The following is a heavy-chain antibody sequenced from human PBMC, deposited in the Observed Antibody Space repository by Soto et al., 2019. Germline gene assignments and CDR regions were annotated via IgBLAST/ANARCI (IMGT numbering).Heavy chain of an antibody. CDR1: GFTFSGYP. V-gene: IGHV3-23*01. J-gene: IGHJ6*02. D-gene: IGHD1-26*01. CDR2: ISYSGST. CDR3: AKPLGAYSYYGMDV. Sequence: PVGSLRLSCAASGFTFSGYPMSWVRQAPGKGLEWVSTISYSGSTYYADSVKGRFTISRDNSKNTLFLQMNSLTVEDTAIYYCAKPLGAYSYYGMDVCGQGTTVTVSS.